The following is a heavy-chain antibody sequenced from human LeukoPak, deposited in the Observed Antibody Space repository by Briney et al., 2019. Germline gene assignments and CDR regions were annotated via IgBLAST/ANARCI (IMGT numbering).Heavy chain of an antibody. CDR3: AKDQLLWFGELFYFDY. CDR1: GFTFSSYA. D-gene: IGHD3-10*01. V-gene: IGHV3-23*01. Sequence: GGSLRLSCAASGFTFSSYAMSWVRQAPGKGLEWVSAISGSGGSTYYADSVKGRFTISRDNSKNTLYLQMNSLRAEDTAVYYCAKDQLLWFGELFYFDYWGQGTLVTVSS. CDR2: ISGSGGST. J-gene: IGHJ4*02.